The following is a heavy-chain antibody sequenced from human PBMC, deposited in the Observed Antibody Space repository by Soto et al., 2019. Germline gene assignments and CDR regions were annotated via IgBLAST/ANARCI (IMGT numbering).Heavy chain of an antibody. Sequence: GGSLRLSCAASGFTFSSNGMHWVRQAPGKGLEWVAFIWYDGINKFYADSVKGRFTISRDNSKNTLYLQMNSLRAEDTAVYYCARDPYYYGSGSYYFDYWGQGTLVTVSS. J-gene: IGHJ4*02. CDR2: IWYDGINK. CDR3: ARDPYYYGSGSYYFDY. V-gene: IGHV3-33*01. CDR1: GFTFSSNG. D-gene: IGHD3-10*01.